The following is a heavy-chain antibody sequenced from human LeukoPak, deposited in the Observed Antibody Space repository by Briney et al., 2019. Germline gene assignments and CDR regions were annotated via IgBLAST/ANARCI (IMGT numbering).Heavy chain of an antibody. J-gene: IGHJ4*02. CDR3: ARASSSPVAGFDY. CDR2: IYYSGST. CDR1: GGSISSYY. D-gene: IGHD6-6*01. V-gene: IGHV4-59*01. Sequence: SEALSLTCTVSGGSISSYYWSWIRQPPGQGLEWIGYIYYSGSTNYNPSLKSRVTISVDTSKNQFSLKLSSVTAADTAVYYCARASSSPVAGFDYWGQGTLVTVSS.